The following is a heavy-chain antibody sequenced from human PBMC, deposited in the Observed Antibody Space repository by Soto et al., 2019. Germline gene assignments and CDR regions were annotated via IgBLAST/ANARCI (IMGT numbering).Heavy chain of an antibody. J-gene: IGHJ4*02. Sequence: EVQLLESGGGLVQPGGSLRLSCAASGFTFSSYAMSWVRQAPGKGLEWVSAISGSGGSTYYADSVKGRFTISRDNSKNTLYLQMNSLRAEDSAVYYCAKGNRPRAYSGSYVDYWGQGTLVTVSS. CDR1: GFTFSSYA. D-gene: IGHD1-26*01. CDR2: ISGSGGST. CDR3: AKGNRPRAYSGSYVDY. V-gene: IGHV3-23*01.